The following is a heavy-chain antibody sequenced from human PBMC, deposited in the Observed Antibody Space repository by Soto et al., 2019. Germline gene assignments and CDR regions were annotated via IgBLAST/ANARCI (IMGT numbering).Heavy chain of an antibody. CDR3: AMEGVYYYGSGMMDV. CDR1: GGTFSSYT. Sequence: SVKVSCKASGGTFSSYTISWVRQAPGQGLEWMGRIIPILGIANYAQKFQGKVTITADKSTSTAYMELSSLRSEDTAVYYCAMEGVYYYGSGMMDVWGQGTTVTVSS. V-gene: IGHV1-69*02. CDR2: IIPILGIA. D-gene: IGHD3-10*01. J-gene: IGHJ6*02.